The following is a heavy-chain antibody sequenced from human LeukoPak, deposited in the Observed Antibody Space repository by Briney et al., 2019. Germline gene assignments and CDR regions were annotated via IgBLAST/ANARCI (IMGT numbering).Heavy chain of an antibody. Sequence: GGPLRLSCAASGFTFSSYAMSWVRQAPGKGLEWVSAISGSGGSTYNADSVKGRFTISRDNSKNTLYLQMNSLRAEDTAVYYCAKHSSGSYYSAFDYWGQGTLVTVSS. J-gene: IGHJ4*02. D-gene: IGHD1-26*01. CDR3: AKHSSGSYYSAFDY. V-gene: IGHV3-23*01. CDR2: ISGSGGST. CDR1: GFTFSSYA.